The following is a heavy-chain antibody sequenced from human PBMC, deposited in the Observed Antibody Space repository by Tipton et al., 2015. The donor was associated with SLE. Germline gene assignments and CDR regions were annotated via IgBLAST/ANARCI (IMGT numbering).Heavy chain of an antibody. CDR3: ARDARL. CDR2: IYHSEST. V-gene: IGHV4-34*01. CDR1: GGSFSGYY. J-gene: IGHJ3*01. Sequence: TLSLTCAVYGGSFSGYYWSWIRQPPGKGLEWIGEIYHSESTNYNPSLKRRVTISVDTSKNQFSLRRSSVTAADTAVYYCARDARLWGQGTMVTVSS.